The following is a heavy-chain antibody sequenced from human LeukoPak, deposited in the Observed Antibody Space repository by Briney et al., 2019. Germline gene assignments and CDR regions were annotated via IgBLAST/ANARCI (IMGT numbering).Heavy chain of an antibody. CDR1: AFTFSTHS. J-gene: IGHJ3*02. D-gene: IGHD3/OR15-3a*01. Sequence: GGSLRLSCAASAFTFSTHSVNWDRQPPGKGLDWVSSIRSSSSYIYYADSVKGRLTTSTNNPKNPQNLQANSHRAKHTAVYCCARVTEGLDGAFDIWGQGILVSVSS. CDR3: ARVTEGLDGAFDI. CDR2: IRSSSSYI. V-gene: IGHV3-21*01.